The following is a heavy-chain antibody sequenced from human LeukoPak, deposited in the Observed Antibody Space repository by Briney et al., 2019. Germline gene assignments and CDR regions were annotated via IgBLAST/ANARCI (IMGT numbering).Heavy chain of an antibody. D-gene: IGHD5-24*01. Sequence: GGALRLSCADPGFSFSSYAMSRVRQAGGGGREWFSSISGRGGSTYWAVSVKGRLTISRDNSKNKLYLQMSSLSAEDTAVYCCAKDLEWGQGTRVTVSS. CDR2: ISGRGGST. CDR3: AKDLE. CDR1: GFSFSSYA. V-gene: IGHV3-23*01. J-gene: IGHJ4*02.